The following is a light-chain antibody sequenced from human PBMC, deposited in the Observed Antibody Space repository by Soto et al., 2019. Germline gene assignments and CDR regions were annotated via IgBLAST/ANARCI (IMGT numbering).Light chain of an antibody. CDR2: GAS. V-gene: IGKV3-15*01. CDR3: QQYNNWPYT. Sequence: EIVMTQSPATLSVSPWERATLSCRASQSVSSNLAWYQQKPGHAPRLLIYGASTRATGIPARFSGSGSGTEFTLTISSLQSADFAVYYCQQYNNWPYTFGQGTKLEIK. CDR1: QSVSSN. J-gene: IGKJ2*01.